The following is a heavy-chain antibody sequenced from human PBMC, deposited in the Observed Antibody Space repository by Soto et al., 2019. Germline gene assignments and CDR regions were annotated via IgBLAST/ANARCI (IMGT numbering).Heavy chain of an antibody. J-gene: IGHJ4*02. D-gene: IGHD3-3*01. CDR2: IYYSGST. Sequence: TSETLSLTCTVSGGSISSSSYYWGWIRQPPGKGLEWIGSIYYSGSTYYNPSLKSRVTISVDTSKNQFSLKLSSVTAADTAVYYCARQITIFGVVIPSYYFDYWGQGTLVTVSS. CDR1: GGSISSSSYY. V-gene: IGHV4-39*01. CDR3: ARQITIFGVVIPSYYFDY.